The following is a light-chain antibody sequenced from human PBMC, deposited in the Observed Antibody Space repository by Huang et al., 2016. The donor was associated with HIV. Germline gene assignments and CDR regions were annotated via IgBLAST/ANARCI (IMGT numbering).Light chain of an antibody. CDR2: KAS. J-gene: IGKJ2*01. V-gene: IGKV1-5*03. Sequence: DIQMTQSPSTLSAAVGVRVTITCRARQSVTIWLSWFQQKPGKAPKLLIYKASTLESGVPSRFSGSGSVTEFTRTIDSLQPDDVATYYCQQYSRSATFGQGTKLEIK. CDR1: QSVTIW. CDR3: QQYSRSAT.